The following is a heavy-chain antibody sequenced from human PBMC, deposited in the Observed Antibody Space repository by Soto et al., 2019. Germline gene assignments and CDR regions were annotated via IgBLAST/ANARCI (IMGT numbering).Heavy chain of an antibody. CDR2: IYYSGST. V-gene: IGHV4-39*01. J-gene: IGHJ4*02. Sequence: SETLSLTCTVSGGSISSSSYYWGWIRRPPGKGLEWIGSIYYSGSTYYNPSLKSRVTISVDTSKNHLSLKLTSVTAADMAVYFCARVQSSYYDRAFDCWGQGTLVTVSS. CDR3: ARVQSSYYDRAFDC. CDR1: GGSISSSSYY. D-gene: IGHD3-16*01.